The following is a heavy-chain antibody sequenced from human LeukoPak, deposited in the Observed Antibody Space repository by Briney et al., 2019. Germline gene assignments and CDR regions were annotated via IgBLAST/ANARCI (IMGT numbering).Heavy chain of an antibody. CDR2: INHSGST. CDR1: GGSISSNNYY. CDR3: ARGYSSGWYRGNWFDP. J-gene: IGHJ5*02. Sequence: SETLSLTCTVSGGSISSNNYYWGWIRQPPGKGLEWIGEINHSGSTNYNPSLKSRVTISVDTSKNQFSLKLSSVTAADTAVYYCARGYSSGWYRGNWFDPWGQGTLVTVSS. D-gene: IGHD6-19*01. V-gene: IGHV4-39*07.